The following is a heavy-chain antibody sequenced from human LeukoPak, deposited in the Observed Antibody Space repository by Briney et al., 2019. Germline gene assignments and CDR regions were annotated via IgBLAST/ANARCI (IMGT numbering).Heavy chain of an antibody. V-gene: IGHV1-8*01. CDR1: GYTFTSYD. Sequence: ASVKVSCKASGYTFTSYDINWVRQATGQGLEWMGWMNPNSGNTGYAQKFQGRVTMTRNTSISTAYMELSSLRSEDTAVYYCARYCGGDCYSGLDYWGQGTLVTVSS. CDR3: ARYCGGDCYSGLDY. CDR2: MNPNSGNT. J-gene: IGHJ4*02. D-gene: IGHD2-21*02.